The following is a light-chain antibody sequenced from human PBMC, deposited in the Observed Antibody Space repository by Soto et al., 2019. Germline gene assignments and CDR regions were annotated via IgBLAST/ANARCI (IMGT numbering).Light chain of an antibody. CDR3: LVWDDRLDAFV. CDR1: SSNIGDYN. J-gene: IGLJ1*01. V-gene: IGLV1-44*01. CDR2: SNN. Sequence: QSVLTQPPSASGTPGQRVTISCSGSSSNIGDYNVNWYQQLPGTAPKLLIYSNNQRASGVPDRISGSKPGTSASLAIRGLQSEDEADYYCLVWDDRLDAFVFGRGTKVTGL.